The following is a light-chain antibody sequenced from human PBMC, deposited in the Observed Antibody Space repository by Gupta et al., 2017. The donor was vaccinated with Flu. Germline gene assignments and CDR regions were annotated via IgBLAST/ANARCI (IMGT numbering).Light chain of an antibody. J-gene: IGLJ1*01. CDR1: SSNIGAGYD. CDR2: GNS. Sequence: QSVLTQPPPVSGAPGQRATLSCTASSSNIGAGYDVPWYQQLPGPAPKLLIFGNSNRPSGVPDRFSGSKSGTSASLAITGLQAEDEADYCCQSDDSSMSYVFGSGTKVTVL. CDR3: QSDDSSMSYV. V-gene: IGLV1-40*01.